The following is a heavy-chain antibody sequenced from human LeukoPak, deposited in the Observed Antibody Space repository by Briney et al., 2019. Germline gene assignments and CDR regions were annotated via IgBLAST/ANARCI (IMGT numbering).Heavy chain of an antibody. CDR2: INRNGNEK. Sequence: GGSLRLSCAASGFTFSNYWMGWVRQAPGKGLEWVANINRNGNEKYHVDSVKGRFTISRDNAKNSLCLQMNSLRAEDTAVYYWARAGFVVVTAKKSDAFDVWGQGKMVTVSS. D-gene: IGHD2-21*02. CDR3: ARAGFVVVTAKKSDAFDV. J-gene: IGHJ3*01. CDR1: GFTFSNYW. V-gene: IGHV3-7*05.